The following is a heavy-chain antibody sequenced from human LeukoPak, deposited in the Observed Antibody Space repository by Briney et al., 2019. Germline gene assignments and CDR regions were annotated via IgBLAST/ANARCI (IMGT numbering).Heavy chain of an antibody. D-gene: IGHD1-26*01. CDR1: GGSFSGYY. V-gene: IGHV4-34*01. J-gene: IGHJ4*02. Sequence: SETLSLTCAVYGGSFSGYYWSWIRQPPGKGLEWIGEINHSGSTNYNPSLKSRVTISVDTSKNQFSLKLSSVTAADTAVYYCARGLVGGGSYRYWGQGTLVTVSP. CDR3: ARGLVGGGSYRY. CDR2: INHSGST.